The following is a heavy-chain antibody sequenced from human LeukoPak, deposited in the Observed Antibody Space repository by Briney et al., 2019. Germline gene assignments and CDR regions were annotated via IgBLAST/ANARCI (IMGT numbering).Heavy chain of an antibody. CDR2: ISHSGST. CDR1: GGSFSGYY. CDR3: ARGRGWLQVFDY. V-gene: IGHV4-34*01. D-gene: IGHD5-24*01. Sequence: SETLSLTCAVYGGSFSGYYWSWIRQPPGKGLEWIGEISHSGSTNYNPSLKSRVTISVDTSKNQFSLKLSSVTAADTAVYYCARGRGWLQVFDYWGQGTLVTVSS. J-gene: IGHJ4*02.